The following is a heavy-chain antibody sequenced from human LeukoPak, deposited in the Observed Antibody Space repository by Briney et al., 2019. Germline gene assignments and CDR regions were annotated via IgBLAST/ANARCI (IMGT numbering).Heavy chain of an antibody. Sequence: GGSLRLSCAASGFTFSSYAMSWVRQAPGKGLEWVANIKQDGSEKYYVDSVKGRFTISRDNAKNSLYLQMNSLRAEDTAVYYCAKDSIYYYGSGSNWFDPWGQGTLVTVSS. CDR1: GFTFSSYA. CDR3: AKDSIYYYGSGSNWFDP. V-gene: IGHV3-7*01. D-gene: IGHD3-10*01. J-gene: IGHJ5*02. CDR2: IKQDGSEK.